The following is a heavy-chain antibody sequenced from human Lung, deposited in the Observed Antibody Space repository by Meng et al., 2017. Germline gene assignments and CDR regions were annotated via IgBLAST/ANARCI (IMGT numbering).Heavy chain of an antibody. CDR1: GDTVSSNSAA. V-gene: IGHV6-1*01. J-gene: IGHJ5*01. Sequence: QVHLHQTVPGLVKPAQTLSTPCAISGDTVSSNSAAWNWIRQSPARGLEWLGRTYYMSKWYNGYAVSVRSRITINPDTSKNQFSLQLNSVTPEDTAVYYCERSQQWLDSWGDGTLVTVSS. D-gene: IGHD6-19*01. CDR3: ERSQQWLDS. CDR2: TYYMSKWYN.